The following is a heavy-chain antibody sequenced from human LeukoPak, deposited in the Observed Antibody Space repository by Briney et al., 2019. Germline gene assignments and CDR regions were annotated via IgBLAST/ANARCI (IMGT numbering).Heavy chain of an antibody. Sequence: PGGSLRLSCAASGFTFSDYYMSWIRQAPGKGLEWVSYISSSGTTIYYADSVKGRFTISRDNAKNSLYLQMNSLSAEGTAVNDCAELGITMIGGVWGKGTTVTISS. CDR1: GFTFSDYY. CDR3: AELGITMIGGV. V-gene: IGHV3-11*04. J-gene: IGHJ6*04. CDR2: ISSSGTTI. D-gene: IGHD3-10*02.